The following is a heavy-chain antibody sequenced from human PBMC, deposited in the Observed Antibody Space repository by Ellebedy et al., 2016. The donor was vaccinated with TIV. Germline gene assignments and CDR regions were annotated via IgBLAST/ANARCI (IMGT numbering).Heavy chain of an antibody. CDR3: ARAFFQYGLDV. V-gene: IGHV4-30-2*01. CDR2: IYPTGTT. J-gene: IGHJ6*02. Sequence: SETLSLTCTVSGGSISSGGYSWSWIRQPPGKGLEWIGYIYPTGTTSYNPSLRSRVTISVDRSKNQFSLRLTSVAAADTALYFCARAFFQYGLDVWGQGTTVTASS. CDR1: GGSISSGGYS. D-gene: IGHD3-3*01.